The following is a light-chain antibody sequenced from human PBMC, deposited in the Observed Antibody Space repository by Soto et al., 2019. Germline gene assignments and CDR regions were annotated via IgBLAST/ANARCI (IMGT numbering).Light chain of an antibody. CDR3: QQYGSSPCT. Sequence: EVVLTQSPGTLSLSPRERATLSCRASQSITSNYLAWYQQKPGQAPRLLIYRTSSRATGIPDRFSGSGSGTDFTLTIIRLDPEDFAVHYCQQYGSSPCTFGQGTNVEIK. J-gene: IGKJ1*01. V-gene: IGKV3-20*01. CDR1: QSITSNY. CDR2: RTS.